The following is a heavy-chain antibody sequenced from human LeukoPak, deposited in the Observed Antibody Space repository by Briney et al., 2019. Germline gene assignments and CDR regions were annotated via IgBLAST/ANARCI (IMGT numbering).Heavy chain of an antibody. CDR2: ISGSGGST. Sequence: GGSLRLSCAASGFTFSSYAMNWVRQAPGKGLVWVSTISGSGGSTYYADSVKGRFTISRDNSKYTLYLQMNSLRAEDTAVYYCAKALGGSGSNFDYWGQGTLVTVSS. CDR3: AKALGGSGSNFDY. D-gene: IGHD3-10*01. CDR1: GFTFSSYA. J-gene: IGHJ4*02. V-gene: IGHV3-23*01.